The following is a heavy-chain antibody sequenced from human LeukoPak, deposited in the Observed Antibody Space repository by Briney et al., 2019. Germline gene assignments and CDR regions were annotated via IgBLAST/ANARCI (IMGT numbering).Heavy chain of an antibody. CDR3: ASRSGWYGVSGDY. CDR2: ISSSSSYI. Sequence: GGSLRLSCAASGFTFSSYSMNWVRQAPGKGLEWVSSISSSSSYIYYADSVKGRFTISRDNAKNSLYLQMNSLRAEDTAVYYCASRSGWYGVSGDYWGQGTLVTVSS. V-gene: IGHV3-21*01. J-gene: IGHJ4*02. CDR1: GFTFSSYS. D-gene: IGHD6-19*01.